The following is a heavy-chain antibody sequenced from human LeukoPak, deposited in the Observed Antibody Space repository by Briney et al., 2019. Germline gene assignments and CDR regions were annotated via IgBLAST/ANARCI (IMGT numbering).Heavy chain of an antibody. D-gene: IGHD6-19*01. CDR3: ARGRGSGHKENCLDP. Sequence: ASVKLSRKASGYTFTTYDIHWVRQATGQGLGWMGWMNPNSGNTGYTQKYQGRVTMTRNTSISTAYMELSSLRSEDTAVYYCARGRGSGHKENCLDPWGQGTLVTVSS. CDR1: GYTFTTYD. V-gene: IGHV1-8*01. J-gene: IGHJ5*02. CDR2: MNPNSGNT.